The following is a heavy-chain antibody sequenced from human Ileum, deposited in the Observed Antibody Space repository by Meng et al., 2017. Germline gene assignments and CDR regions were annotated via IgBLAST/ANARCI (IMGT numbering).Heavy chain of an antibody. J-gene: IGHJ4*02. Sequence: GHLQESGLGLVKASELLSLTCSVSGASMSFFSYWHWVRQSPGKGLEWIGQIDHLGIAYYKPSLKSRVTMSIDQSKSQFSLRLTSVSAADTAVYYCARHGGYYQDFWGQGTLVTVSS. CDR1: GASMSFFSY. D-gene: IGHD4-23*01. V-gene: IGHV4-4*02. CDR2: IDHLGIA. CDR3: ARHGGYYQDF.